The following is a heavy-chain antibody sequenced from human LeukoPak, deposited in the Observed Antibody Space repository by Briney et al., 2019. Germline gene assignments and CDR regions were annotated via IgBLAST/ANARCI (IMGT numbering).Heavy chain of an antibody. D-gene: IGHD3-10*01. Sequence: SETLSLTCTVSGGSISRYYWSWIRQPPGKGLEWIGYIYYSGSTNYNPSLKSRVTISVDTSKNQFSLKLSSVTAADTAVYYCAVDYYYGSGGFDYWGQGTLVTVSS. V-gene: IGHV4-59*01. CDR1: GGSISRYY. CDR2: IYYSGST. J-gene: IGHJ4*02. CDR3: AVDYYYGSGGFDY.